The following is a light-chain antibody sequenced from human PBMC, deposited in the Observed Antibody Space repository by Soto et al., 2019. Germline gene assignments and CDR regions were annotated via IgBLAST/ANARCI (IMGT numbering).Light chain of an antibody. CDR1: QDINNY. Sequence: DIQMTQSPSSVSASVGDRITITCRASQDINNYLAWYQRKPGKVPKLLIYAASTLQSGVPSRFSGSGSGTDFTLTISSLQPGDVATYYCQKYNNGPETFGPGTKVDIK. CDR3: QKYNNGPET. CDR2: AAS. V-gene: IGKV1-27*01. J-gene: IGKJ3*01.